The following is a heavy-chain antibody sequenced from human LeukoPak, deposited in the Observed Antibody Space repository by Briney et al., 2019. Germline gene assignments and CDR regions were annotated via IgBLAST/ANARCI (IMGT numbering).Heavy chain of an antibody. V-gene: IGHV3-15*01. CDR3: TTDLFLLGAFDI. Sequence: GGSLRLSCAASGFTFSNAWMSWVRQAPGKGLEWVGRIKSKTDGGTTDYAAPVKGRFTISSDDSKNTLYLQMNSLKTEDTAVYYCTTDLFLLGAFDIWGQGTMVTVSS. D-gene: IGHD1-26*01. CDR1: GFTFSNAW. J-gene: IGHJ3*02. CDR2: IKSKTDGGTT.